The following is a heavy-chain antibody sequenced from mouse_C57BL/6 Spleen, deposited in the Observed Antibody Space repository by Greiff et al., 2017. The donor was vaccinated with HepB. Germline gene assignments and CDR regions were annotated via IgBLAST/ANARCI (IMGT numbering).Heavy chain of an antibody. CDR3: ARPGDYDGGYYFDY. CDR2: INPNNGGT. V-gene: IGHV1-26*01. Sequence: VQLQQSGPELVKPGASVKISCKASGYTFTDYYMNWVKQSHGKSLEWIGDINPNNGGTSYNQKFKGKATLTVDKSSSTAYMELRSLTSEDSAVYYCARPGDYDGGYYFDYWGQGTTLTVSS. D-gene: IGHD2-4*01. J-gene: IGHJ2*01. CDR1: GYTFTDYY.